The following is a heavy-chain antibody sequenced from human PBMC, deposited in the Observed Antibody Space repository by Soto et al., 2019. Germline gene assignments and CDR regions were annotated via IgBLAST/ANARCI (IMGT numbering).Heavy chain of an antibody. CDR1: GYTITDLS. J-gene: IGHJ5*02. V-gene: IGHV1-18*01. D-gene: IGHD6-13*01. Sequence: GASVKVSCKVSGYTITDLSMHWMRQAPGQGLEWMGWISAYNGNTNYAQKLQGRVTMTTDTSTSTAYMELRSLRSDDTAVYYCARSAQAAAGVWFDPWGQGTLVTVSS. CDR2: ISAYNGNT. CDR3: ARSAQAAAGVWFDP.